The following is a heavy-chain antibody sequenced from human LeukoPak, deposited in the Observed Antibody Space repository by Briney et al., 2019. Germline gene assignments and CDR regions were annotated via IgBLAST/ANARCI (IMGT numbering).Heavy chain of an antibody. CDR2: ISYDGSNK. D-gene: IGHD5-24*01. CDR3: AREGDGYNSPIDY. J-gene: IGHJ4*02. Sequence: GRSLRLSCAASGFTFNNYGMHWVRQAPGKGLEWVAVISYDGSNKYYADSVKGRFTISRDYSKNTLYLQMNSLRAEDTAVYYCAREGDGYNSPIDYWGQGTLVTVSS. CDR1: GFTFNNYG. V-gene: IGHV3-30*03.